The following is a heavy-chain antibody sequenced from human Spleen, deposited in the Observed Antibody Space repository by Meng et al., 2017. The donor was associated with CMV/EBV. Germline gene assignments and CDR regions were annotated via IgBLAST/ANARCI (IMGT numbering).Heavy chain of an antibody. V-gene: IGHV3-20*04. Sequence: GGSLRLSCAASGFIFDDYGMNWVRQAPGKGLEWVSGINWNGGSTGYADSVKGRFTIPRDNAKNSLYLQMNSLRAEDTALYYCARGGPPKIVGATSYYFDYWGQGTLVTVSS. CDR3: ARGGPPKIVGATSYYFDY. J-gene: IGHJ4*02. D-gene: IGHD1-26*01. CDR2: INWNGGST. CDR1: GFIFDDYG.